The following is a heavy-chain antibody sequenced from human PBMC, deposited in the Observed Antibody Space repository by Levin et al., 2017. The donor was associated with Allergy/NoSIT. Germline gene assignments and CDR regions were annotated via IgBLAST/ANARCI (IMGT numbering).Heavy chain of an antibody. CDR3: AKRGESGPFII. V-gene: IGHV3-23*01. D-gene: IGHD3-16*01. J-gene: IGHJ3*02. CDR2: ISGSDGST. Sequence: GESLKISCAASGFTFDNYAMNWVRQAPGKGLEWVSGISGSDGSTYYADSVKGRFTISSDNSRNTLYLQMNSLRAEDTAVYYCAKRGESGPFIIWGQGTMVTVSS. CDR1: GFTFDNYA.